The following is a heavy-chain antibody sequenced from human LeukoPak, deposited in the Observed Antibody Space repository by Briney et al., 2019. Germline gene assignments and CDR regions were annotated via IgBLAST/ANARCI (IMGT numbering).Heavy chain of an antibody. V-gene: IGHV3-48*01. Sequence: GGSLRLSCAASGFTFSDYGMNWVHQAPGKGLEWLSHISSTSSTIKYADSVKGRFTISRDNAKNSVYLQMHSLRVEDTAVYYCAREWGVWGKGTTVITSS. CDR3: AREWGV. CDR2: ISSTSSTI. D-gene: IGHD1-26*01. CDR1: GFTFSDYG. J-gene: IGHJ6*04.